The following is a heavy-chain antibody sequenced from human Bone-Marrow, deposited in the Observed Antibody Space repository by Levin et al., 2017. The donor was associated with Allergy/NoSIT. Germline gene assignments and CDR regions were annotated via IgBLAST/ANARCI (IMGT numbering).Heavy chain of an antibody. D-gene: IGHD6-13*01. CDR2: INHTGST. Sequence: SETLSLTCAVDGGSFFPYFWTWIRQSPGKGLEWIGEINHTGSTKYNPSLMSRVTISVDTPKRQFSLKLNSVTAADTAVYYCARGYSDSAGGFDTWGLGTLLTVSS. J-gene: IGHJ4*02. V-gene: IGHV4-34*01. CDR3: ARGYSDSAGGFDT. CDR1: GGSFFPYF.